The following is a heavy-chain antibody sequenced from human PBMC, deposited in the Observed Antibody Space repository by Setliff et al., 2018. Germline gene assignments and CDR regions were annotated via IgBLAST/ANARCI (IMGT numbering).Heavy chain of an antibody. Sequence: SETLSLTCTVSGGSISDNNYYWGWTRQSPGKELEWIGGISHSANKYYNPSFRTGVTISVDMSKNQFFLNLDSVTAADTAIYYCARGLNSDSWTFAYWGQGSLVTVSS. V-gene: IGHV4-39*01. D-gene: IGHD2-15*01. CDR2: ISHSANK. J-gene: IGHJ4*02. CDR1: GGSISDNNYY. CDR3: ARGLNSDSWTFAY.